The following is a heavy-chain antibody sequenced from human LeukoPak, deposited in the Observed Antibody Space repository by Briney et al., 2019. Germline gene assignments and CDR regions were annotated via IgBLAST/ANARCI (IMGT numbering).Heavy chain of an antibody. V-gene: IGHV1-46*01. Sequence: ASVKVSCKASGYTFTIYYMHWVRQAPGQGLEWMGIINPSGGSTSYAQKFQGRVTMTRDTSTSTVYMELSSLRSEDTVVYYCARVRDYYDSSGYYQGGYFDYWGQGTLVTVSS. CDR2: INPSGGST. D-gene: IGHD3-22*01. CDR1: GYTFTIYY. CDR3: ARVRDYYDSSGYYQGGYFDY. J-gene: IGHJ4*02.